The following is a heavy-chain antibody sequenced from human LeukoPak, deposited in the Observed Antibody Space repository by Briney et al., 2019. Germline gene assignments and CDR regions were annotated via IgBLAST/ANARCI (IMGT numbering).Heavy chain of an antibody. J-gene: IGHJ4*02. Sequence: SETLSLTCSVSGGSISSYYWSWIRQPAGKGLEWIGRIYSSGTITYNPSLQSRVTMSVDTSKNEFSLKMSSVTAADTAVYYCARGRKYTSGYRVTELGSGYSDYWGQGTLVTVSS. CDR2: IYSSGTI. CDR3: ARGRKYTSGYRVTELGSGYSDY. V-gene: IGHV4-4*07. D-gene: IGHD5-18*01. CDR1: GGSISSYY.